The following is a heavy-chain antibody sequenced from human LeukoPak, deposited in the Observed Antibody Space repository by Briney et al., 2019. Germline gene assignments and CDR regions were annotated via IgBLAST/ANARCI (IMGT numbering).Heavy chain of an antibody. V-gene: IGHV4-59*01. J-gene: IGHJ4*02. D-gene: IGHD4-17*01. CDR1: GGSISSYY. CDR3: AREGSDYGDFDY. CDR2: IYYSGST. Sequence: SETLSLTCTVSGGSISSYYWSWIRQPPGKGLEWIGYIYYSGSTNYNPSHKSRVTISVDTSKNQFSLKLSSVTAADTAVYYCAREGSDYGDFDYWGQGTLVTVSS.